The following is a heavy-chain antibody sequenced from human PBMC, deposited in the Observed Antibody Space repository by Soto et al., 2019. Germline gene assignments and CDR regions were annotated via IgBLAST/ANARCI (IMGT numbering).Heavy chain of an antibody. CDR1: GFTFSRYA. CDR2: ISRDGTNK. CDR3: ARSRSGAVADSFDF. D-gene: IGHD3-10*01. J-gene: IGHJ4*02. Sequence: GSLRLSCAASGFTFSRYAIHWVRQAPGKGLEWVAVISRDGTNKYYVDSVKGRFTISRDNSRNTLYLQMDSLRHEDAAVYYCARSRSGAVADSFDFWGQGTLVTVSS. V-gene: IGHV3-30*04.